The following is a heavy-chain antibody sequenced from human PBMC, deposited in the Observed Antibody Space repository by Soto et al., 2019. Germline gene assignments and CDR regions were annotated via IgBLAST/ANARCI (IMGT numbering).Heavy chain of an antibody. CDR2: IYYSGST. D-gene: IGHD3-22*01. CDR3: ARYDSMRYYFDY. Sequence: SETLSLTCTVSGGSISSGDYYWSWIRQPPGKGLEWIGYIYYSGSTYYNPSLKSRVTISVDTSKNQFSLKLSSVTAADTAVYYCARYDSMRYYFDYWGQGTLVTVSS. V-gene: IGHV4-30-4*01. J-gene: IGHJ4*02. CDR1: GGSISSGDYY.